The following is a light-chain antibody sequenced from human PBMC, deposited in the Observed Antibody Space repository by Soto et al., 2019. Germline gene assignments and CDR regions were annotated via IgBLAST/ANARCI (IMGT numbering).Light chain of an antibody. Sequence: DIQMTQSPSTLSASVGDRVTITCRASQSISSWLAWYQQKPGKAPKLLIYKASSLESGVPSRFNGSGSGTEFTLTISSLQPDDFATYYCQQYNSYPTFGQGTKVDIK. CDR1: QSISSW. V-gene: IGKV1-5*03. J-gene: IGKJ1*01. CDR3: QQYNSYPT. CDR2: KAS.